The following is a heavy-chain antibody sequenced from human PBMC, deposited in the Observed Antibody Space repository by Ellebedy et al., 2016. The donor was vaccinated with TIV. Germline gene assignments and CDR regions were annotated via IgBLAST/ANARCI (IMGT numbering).Heavy chain of an antibody. V-gene: IGHV3-23*01. Sequence: PGGSLRLSCAASGFTFSRYAMAWVRQAPGKGVEWVSAIGPSSNYAFYADSVKGRFTISRDNFRNTLYLQMDSLRAEDTAVYYCARDNGGQDPTYFDYWGQGTLVTVSS. CDR1: GFTFSRYA. D-gene: IGHD2-15*01. CDR2: IGPSSNYA. CDR3: ARDNGGQDPTYFDY. J-gene: IGHJ4*02.